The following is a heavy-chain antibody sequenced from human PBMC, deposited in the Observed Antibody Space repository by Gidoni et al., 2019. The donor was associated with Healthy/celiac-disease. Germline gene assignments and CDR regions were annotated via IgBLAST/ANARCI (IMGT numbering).Heavy chain of an antibody. Sequence: QVQLQESGPGLVKPSETLSLTCTVSGGSISSYYWSWIRQPPGKGLEWIGYIYYSGSTNYNPSLKSRVTISVDTSKNQFSLKLSSVTAADTAVYYCARYDYVWGSLGYWGQGTLVTVSS. V-gene: IGHV4-59*01. D-gene: IGHD3-16*01. J-gene: IGHJ4*02. CDR1: GGSISSYY. CDR2: IYYSGST. CDR3: ARYDYVWGSLGY.